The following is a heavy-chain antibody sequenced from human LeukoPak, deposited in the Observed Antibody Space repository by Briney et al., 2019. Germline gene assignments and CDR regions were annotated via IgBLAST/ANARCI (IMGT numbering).Heavy chain of an antibody. J-gene: IGHJ3*02. CDR1: GGSFSGYY. CDR2: INHSGST. CDR3: ARGNDPPDAFYI. V-gene: IGHV4-34*01. Sequence: SETLSLTCAVYGGSFSGYYWSWISQPPGKGLEWIGEINHSGSTNNNPSLKSRVTISVDTSKNQFSLKLSSVTAADTAVYYCARGNDPPDAFYIWGQGTMVTVSS.